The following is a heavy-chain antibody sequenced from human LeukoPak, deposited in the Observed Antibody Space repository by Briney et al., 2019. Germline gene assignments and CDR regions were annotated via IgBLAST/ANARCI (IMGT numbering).Heavy chain of an antibody. V-gene: IGHV1-69*04. J-gene: IGHJ6*02. Sequence: SVKVSCKASGGTFSSYAISWVRQAPGQGLEWMGRIIPILGIANYAQKFQGRVTITADKSTSTAYMELSSLRSEDTAVYYCARDLTVIAYYYYVMDVWGLGTTVTVSS. D-gene: IGHD3-22*01. CDR1: GGTFSSYA. CDR3: ARDLTVIAYYYYVMDV. CDR2: IIPILGIA.